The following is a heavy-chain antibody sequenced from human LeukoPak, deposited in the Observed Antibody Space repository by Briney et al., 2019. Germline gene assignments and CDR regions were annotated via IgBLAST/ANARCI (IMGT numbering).Heavy chain of an antibody. Sequence: SETLSLTCTVSGGSISSYYWSWIRQPPGEGLEWIGYIYYSGSTNYNPSLKSRVTISVDTSKNQFSLRLTSVTAADTAVYYCAREAAAGTNNWFDPWGQGTLVTVSS. J-gene: IGHJ5*02. CDR2: IYYSGST. V-gene: IGHV4-59*01. CDR3: AREAAAGTNNWFDP. D-gene: IGHD6-13*01. CDR1: GGSISSYY.